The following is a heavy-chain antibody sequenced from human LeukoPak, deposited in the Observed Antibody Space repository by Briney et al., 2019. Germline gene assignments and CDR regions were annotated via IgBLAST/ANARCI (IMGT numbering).Heavy chain of an antibody. D-gene: IGHD3-3*01. CDR2: INHSGST. CDR3: ARHDDFWSGLDY. V-gene: IGHV4-34*01. J-gene: IGHJ4*02. CDR1: GGSFSGYY. Sequence: SETLSLTCAVYGGSFSGYYWSWIRQPPGKGLEWIGEINHSGSTNYNPSLKSRVTIAVDTSKNQFSLKLSSVTAADTAVYYCARHDDFWSGLDYWGQGTLVTVSS.